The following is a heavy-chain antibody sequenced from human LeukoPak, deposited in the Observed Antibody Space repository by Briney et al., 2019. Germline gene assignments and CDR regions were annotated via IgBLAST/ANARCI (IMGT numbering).Heavy chain of an antibody. V-gene: IGHV4-59*01. CDR3: ARHRVDYYDSSGYFSALFDY. Sequence: PSETLSLTCTVSGGSISSYYWSWIRQPPGKGLEWLGYIYYSGSTNYNPSLKSRVTISVDTSKNQFSLKLSSVTAADTAVYYCARHRVDYYDSSGYFSALFDYWGQGTLVTVSS. D-gene: IGHD3-22*01. J-gene: IGHJ4*02. CDR2: IYYSGST. CDR1: GGSISSYY.